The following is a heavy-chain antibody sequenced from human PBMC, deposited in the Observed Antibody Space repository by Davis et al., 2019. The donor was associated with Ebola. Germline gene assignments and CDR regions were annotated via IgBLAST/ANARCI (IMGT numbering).Heavy chain of an antibody. J-gene: IGHJ4*02. D-gene: IGHD4-17*01. CDR2: IYYSGAI. CDR1: GGSINSISYY. CDR3: ARRRTTVTYDY. V-gene: IGHV4-39*01. Sequence: SETLSLTCTVSGGSINSISYYWGWIRQPPGKGLEWVGSIYYSGAIYYNPSLKSRVTISVDTSKNQFSLKLSSVTAADTAVYYCARRRTTVTYDYWGQGTLVTVSS.